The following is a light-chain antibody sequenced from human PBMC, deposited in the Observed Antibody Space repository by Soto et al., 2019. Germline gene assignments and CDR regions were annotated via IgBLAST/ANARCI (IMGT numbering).Light chain of an antibody. V-gene: IGKV1-5*03. CDR2: KAS. Sequence: DIQMTQSPSTLSASVGDRVTITCRASQSISTWLAWYQQKPGEAPKLLIYKASTLQSGVPSRFSGSGSGTEFTLTISSLQPDDFATYYCQQYNNPFTFGPGTKVDMK. CDR1: QSISTW. CDR3: QQYNNPFT. J-gene: IGKJ3*01.